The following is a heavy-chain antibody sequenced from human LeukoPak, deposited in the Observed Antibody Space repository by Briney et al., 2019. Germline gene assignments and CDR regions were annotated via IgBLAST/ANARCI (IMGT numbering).Heavy chain of an antibody. Sequence: GESLKISCKGSGYSFTNYWIGWVRQMPGKGLEWMGIIYPGDSDTRYSPSFQGQVTISADKSISTAYLQWSSLKASDTAMYYCARREPAALSGFDPWGQGTLVTVSS. J-gene: IGHJ5*02. CDR1: GYSFTNYW. V-gene: IGHV5-51*01. D-gene: IGHD2-2*01. CDR3: ARREPAALSGFDP. CDR2: IYPGDSDT.